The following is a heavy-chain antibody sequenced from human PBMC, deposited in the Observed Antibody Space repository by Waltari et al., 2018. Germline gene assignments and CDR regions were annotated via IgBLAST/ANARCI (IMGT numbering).Heavy chain of an antibody. CDR2: INPSGGST. V-gene: IGHV1-46*01. Sequence: QVQLVQSGAEVKKPGASVKVSCEASGYTFTSYYMHWVRQAPGQGLEWMGIINPSGGSTSYAQKFQGRVTMTRDTSTSTVYMELSSLRSEDTAVYYCATDIDAYSSGWSVFDYWGQGTLVTVSS. J-gene: IGHJ4*02. CDR1: GYTFTSYY. CDR3: ATDIDAYSSGWSVFDY. D-gene: IGHD6-19*01.